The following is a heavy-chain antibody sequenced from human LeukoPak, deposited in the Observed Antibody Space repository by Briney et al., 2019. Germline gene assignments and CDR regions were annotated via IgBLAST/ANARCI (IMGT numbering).Heavy chain of an antibody. D-gene: IGHD3-10*01. CDR1: GGSLSGYY. CDR2: IHHSGST. CDR3: ARASYYYGSGSYYRGKNWFDP. V-gene: IGHV4-34*01. J-gene: IGHJ5*02. Sequence: SETLSLTCAVYGGSLSGYYWSWIRHPPGKGLEWIGEIHHSGSTNYNPSLKSRVTISVDTSKNQFSLKLSSVTAADTAVYYCARASYYYGSGSYYRGKNWFDPWGQGTLVTVSS.